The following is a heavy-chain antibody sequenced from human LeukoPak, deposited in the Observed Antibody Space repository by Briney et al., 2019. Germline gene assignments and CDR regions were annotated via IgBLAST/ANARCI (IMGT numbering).Heavy chain of an antibody. V-gene: IGHV4-4*09. CDR1: GGSINSYY. J-gene: IGHJ5*02. Sequence: SETLSLTCTVFGGSINSYYWSWVRRPPGKGLEWIGYIYTSGSTNYNPSLKSRVIISAETSKNQFSLRLRSVTAADTAVYYCARHLHSDGSGSYLNWFDPWGPGTLVTVSS. D-gene: IGHD3-10*01. CDR2: IYTSGST. CDR3: ARHLHSDGSGSYLNWFDP.